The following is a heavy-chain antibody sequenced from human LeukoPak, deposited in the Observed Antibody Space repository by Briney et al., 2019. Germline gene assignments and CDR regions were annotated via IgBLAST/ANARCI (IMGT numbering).Heavy chain of an antibody. D-gene: IGHD2-2*01. Sequence: GGSLRLSCAASGFTVSSNYMSWVRQAPGKGLEWVSVIYSGGSTYYADSVKGRFTIPRDNSKNTLYLQMNSLRAEDTAVYYCARDGRYQRSFDYWGQGTLVTVSS. CDR1: GFTVSSNY. V-gene: IGHV3-66*01. J-gene: IGHJ4*02. CDR2: IYSGGST. CDR3: ARDGRYQRSFDY.